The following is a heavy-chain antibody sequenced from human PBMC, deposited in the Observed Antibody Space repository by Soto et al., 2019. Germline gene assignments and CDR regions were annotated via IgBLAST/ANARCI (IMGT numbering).Heavy chain of an antibody. CDR2: IYYSWST. J-gene: IGHJ4*02. CDR3: GRGIAAPIRFDY. CDR1: GGSISSYY. D-gene: IGHD6-13*01. V-gene: IGHV4-59*01. Sequence: PSETLSLTCTVSGGSISSYYWSWIRQPPGKGLEWIGYIYYSWSTNYNPSLKSRVTISVDTSKNQFSLKLSSVTAADTAVYYCGRGIAAPIRFDYWGQGTLITVSS.